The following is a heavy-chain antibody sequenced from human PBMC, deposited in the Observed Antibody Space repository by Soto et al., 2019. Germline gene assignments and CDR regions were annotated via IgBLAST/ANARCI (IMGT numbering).Heavy chain of an antibody. CDR2: IYTSGST. D-gene: IGHD1-1*01. J-gene: IGHJ6*02. Sequence: SETLSLTCTVSGGSISSYYWSWIRQPAGKGLEWIGRIYTSGSTNYNPSLKSRVTMSVDTSKNQFSLKLSSVTAADTAVYYCARVGTTGTTEEGYYYYYYGMDVWGQGTTVTVSS. CDR3: ARVGTTGTTEEGYYYYYYGMDV. CDR1: GGSISSYY. V-gene: IGHV4-4*07.